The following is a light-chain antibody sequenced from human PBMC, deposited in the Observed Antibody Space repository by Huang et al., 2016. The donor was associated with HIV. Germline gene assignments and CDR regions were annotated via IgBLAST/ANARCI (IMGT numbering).Light chain of an antibody. CDR3: MQSPHLRT. CDR2: DVS. V-gene: IGKV2-29*02. CDR1: QSLLHSDGKTY. Sequence: IVMTQTPLSLSVTPGQPATISCKSNQSLLHSDGKTYVYWYLQRPGQSPQLLIYDVSSRFSGVPDRFRGSGSGTDFTLKISRVEAGDVGIYYCMQSPHLRTFGQGTKLEIK. J-gene: IGKJ2*02.